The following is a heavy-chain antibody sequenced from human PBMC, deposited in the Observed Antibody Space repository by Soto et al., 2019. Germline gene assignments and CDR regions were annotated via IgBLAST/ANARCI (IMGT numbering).Heavy chain of an antibody. CDR2: IWNDGSGY. J-gene: IGHJ6*02. D-gene: IGHD6-13*01. Sequence: QVQLVESGGGVVQPGRSLRLSCAASGFTFTNYGMHWVRQAPGKGLEWVAVIWNDGSGYYYAYSVKGRFTISRDNSKNTMSLQLSSLRAEDTAVYYCARRQISPPTRGAAAARGGMDVWGQGTTVTVSS. CDR1: GFTFTNYG. V-gene: IGHV3-33*01. CDR3: ARRQISPPTRGAAAARGGMDV.